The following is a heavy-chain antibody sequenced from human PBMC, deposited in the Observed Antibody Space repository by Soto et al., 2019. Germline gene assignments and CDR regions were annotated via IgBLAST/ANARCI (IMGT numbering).Heavy chain of an antibody. CDR3: ARDVTMLGDNYYDSSGPDY. CDR2: IWYDGSNK. CDR1: GFTFSSYG. V-gene: IGHV3-33*01. D-gene: IGHD3-22*01. J-gene: IGHJ4*02. Sequence: GGSLRLSCAASGFTFSSYGMHWVRQAPGKGLEWVAVIWYDGSNKYYADSVKGRFTISRDNSKNTLYLQMNSLRAEDTAVYYCARDVTMLGDNYYDSSGPDYWGQGTLVTVSS.